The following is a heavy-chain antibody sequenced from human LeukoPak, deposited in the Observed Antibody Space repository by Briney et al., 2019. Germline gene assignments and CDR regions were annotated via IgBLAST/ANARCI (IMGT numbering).Heavy chain of an antibody. CDR1: GFTVSNNY. J-gene: IGHJ4*02. CDR2: IYSGGST. V-gene: IGHV3-66*01. CDR3: ARDLAL. Sequence: PGGSLRLSCAASGFTVSNNYMNWVRQAPGKGLEWVSVIYSGGSTYYAGSVKGRFTISRDNSKNTLYLQMNRLRAEDTAVYYCARDLALWGRGTLDSVSS. D-gene: IGHD3-3*02.